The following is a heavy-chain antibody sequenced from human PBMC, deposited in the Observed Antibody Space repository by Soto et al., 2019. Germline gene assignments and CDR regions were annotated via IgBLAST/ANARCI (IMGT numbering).Heavy chain of an antibody. CDR3: AKDNEWLPTGYYYYYGMDV. J-gene: IGHJ6*02. CDR2: ISYDGSNK. Sequence: ESGGGVVQPGRSLRLSCAASGFTFSSYGMHWVRQAPGKGLEWVAVISYDGSNKYYADSVKGRFTISRDNSKNTLYLQMNSLRAEDTAVYYCAKDNEWLPTGYYYYYGMDVWGQGTTVTVSS. D-gene: IGHD6-19*01. V-gene: IGHV3-30*18. CDR1: GFTFSSYG.